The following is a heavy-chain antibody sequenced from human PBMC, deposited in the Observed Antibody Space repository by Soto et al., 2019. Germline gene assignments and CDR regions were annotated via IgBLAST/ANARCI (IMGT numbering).Heavy chain of an antibody. Sequence: SGGSLRLSCAASGFTFSSYSMNWVRQAPGKGLEWVSSISSSSSYIYYADSVKGRFTISRDNAKNSLYLQMNSLRAEDTAVYYCARGEYSSNPWGMDVWGQGTTVTVSS. CDR3: ARGEYSSNPWGMDV. V-gene: IGHV3-21*01. J-gene: IGHJ6*02. CDR2: ISSSSSYI. D-gene: IGHD6-6*01. CDR1: GFTFSSYS.